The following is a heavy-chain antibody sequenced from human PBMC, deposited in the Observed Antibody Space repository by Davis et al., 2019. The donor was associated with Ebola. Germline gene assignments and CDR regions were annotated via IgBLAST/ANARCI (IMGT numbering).Heavy chain of an antibody. CDR2: ISGSGGSP. J-gene: IGHJ4*02. V-gene: IGHV3-23*01. D-gene: IGHD6-13*01. CDR3: ARGEQQLADY. Sequence: PGGSLRLSCAASGFTFSSYAMSWVRQAPGKGLEWVSPISGSGGSPYYADSVKGRFTISRDNAKNTLYLQMNSLRAEDTAVYYCARGEQQLADYWGQGTLVTVSS. CDR1: GFTFSSYA.